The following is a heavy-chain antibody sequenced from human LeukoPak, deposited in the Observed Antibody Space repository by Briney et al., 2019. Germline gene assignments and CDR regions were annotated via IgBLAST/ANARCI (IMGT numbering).Heavy chain of an antibody. CDR2: MNPNSGNT. V-gene: IGHV1-8*02. CDR3: ARDPTGYSSSWEYYFDY. J-gene: IGHJ4*02. D-gene: IGHD6-13*01. CDR1: GYTFTSYD. Sequence: GASVKVSCKASGYTFTSYDINWVRQATGQGLEWMGWMNPNSGNTGYAQKLQGRVTMTTDTSTSTAYMELRSLRSDDTAVYYCARDPTGYSSSWEYYFDYWGQGTLVTVSS.